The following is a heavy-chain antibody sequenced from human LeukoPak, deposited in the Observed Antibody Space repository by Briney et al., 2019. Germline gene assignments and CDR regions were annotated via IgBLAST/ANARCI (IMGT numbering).Heavy chain of an antibody. Sequence: GGSLRLSCAASGFPFNAYWMTWVRQAPGKGLERVANIRQDGDTKYYVDSVKGRFTISRDNAMNSLYLQMNSLRAEDTAIYYCARSLPYGTTWYGRSDFWGQGTLVTVSS. J-gene: IGHJ4*02. CDR1: GFPFNAYW. V-gene: IGHV3-7*03. CDR2: IRQDGDTK. D-gene: IGHD2-2*01. CDR3: ARSLPYGTTWYGRSDF.